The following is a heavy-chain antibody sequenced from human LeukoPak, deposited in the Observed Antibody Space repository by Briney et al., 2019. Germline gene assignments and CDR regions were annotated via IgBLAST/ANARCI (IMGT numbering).Heavy chain of an antibody. CDR3: TIDSSSGWVY. V-gene: IGHV3-74*01. J-gene: IGHJ4*02. Sequence: GGSLRLSCAASGFTFGDYWMHWVRRPPGKGLEWVSRINPDGSSIRYADSVKGRFTISRDNAKNTVNLQMNDLRGEDSAVYYCTIDSSSGWVYWGQGTLVTVSS. CDR2: INPDGSSI. D-gene: IGHD6-19*01. CDR1: GFTFGDYW.